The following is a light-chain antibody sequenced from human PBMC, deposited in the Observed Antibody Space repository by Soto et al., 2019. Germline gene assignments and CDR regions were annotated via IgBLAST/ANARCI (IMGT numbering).Light chain of an antibody. Sequence: EIILTQSPDTLSVSPGERATLSCRASQSIRTKLAWYQHKPGQAPRLLIYDVSNRATGVPARFSGSRSGTEFTLTISSLQSEDCAIYYCQQYDNWPPEYTFGQGTKVDI. CDR2: DVS. CDR3: QQYDNWPPEYT. V-gene: IGKV3-15*01. J-gene: IGKJ2*01. CDR1: QSIRTK.